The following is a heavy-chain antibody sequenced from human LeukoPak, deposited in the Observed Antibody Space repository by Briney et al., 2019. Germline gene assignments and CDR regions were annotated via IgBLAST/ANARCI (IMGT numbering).Heavy chain of an antibody. CDR3: VRVYYNIHRVFDI. V-gene: IGHV3-53*05. CDR2: IYRGGGT. Sequence: SGGSLRLSCADPGFTFSRNNMRWVREGPEKGLEWVSHIYRGGGTYYTDSVKGGFMISREMSKKTLYLQINRVRAEETAVYYCVRVYYNIHRVFDIWGQGTKFTVSS. J-gene: IGHJ3*02. D-gene: IGHD3-22*01. CDR1: GFTFSRNN.